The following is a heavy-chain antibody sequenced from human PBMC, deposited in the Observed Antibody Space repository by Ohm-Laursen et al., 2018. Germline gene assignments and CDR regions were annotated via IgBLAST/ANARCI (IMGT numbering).Heavy chain of an antibody. CDR1: GFTFSSYR. V-gene: IGHV3-48*01. CDR2: ICSRGNTI. CDR3: ARDGRDALRLLEIDF. Sequence: SLRLSCAASGFTFSSYRMSWVRQAPGQGLEWVSYICSRGNTIYYADPAKGRFTISRDNARNSVYLEMSSLRADDTAVSYCARDGRDALRLLEIDFWGQGTLVTVSS. J-gene: IGHJ4*02. D-gene: IGHD3-3*01.